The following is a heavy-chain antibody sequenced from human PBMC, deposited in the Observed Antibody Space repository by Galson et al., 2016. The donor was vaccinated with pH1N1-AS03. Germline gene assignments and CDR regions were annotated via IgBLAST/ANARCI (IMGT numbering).Heavy chain of an antibody. CDR2: IYWHDDK. Sequence: PALVKPTQTLTLTCTFSGFSLNDGGLGVGWIRQPPGKALEWLGMIYWHDDKRYNPSLQNRLTLTQGVSKSEVVLQMTNVDPEDTATYYCAHRFYGSGASFFDLWGQGIVVVVS. J-gene: IGHJ4*02. D-gene: IGHD3-10*01. CDR1: GFSLNDGGLG. V-gene: IGHV2-5*01. CDR3: AHRFYGSGASFFDL.